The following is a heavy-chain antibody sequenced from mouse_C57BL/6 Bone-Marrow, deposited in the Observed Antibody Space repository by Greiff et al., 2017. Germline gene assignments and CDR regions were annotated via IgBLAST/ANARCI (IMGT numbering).Heavy chain of an antibody. D-gene: IGHD1-1*01. Sequence: ESGAELARPGASVKLSCKASGYTFTSYGISWVKQRTGQGLEWIGEIYPRSGNTYYNEKFKGKATLTADKSSSTAYMELRSLTSEDSAVYFCARDYGSSPWFAYWGQGTLVTVSA. CDR1: GYTFTSYG. V-gene: IGHV1-81*01. CDR3: ARDYGSSPWFAY. CDR2: IYPRSGNT. J-gene: IGHJ3*01.